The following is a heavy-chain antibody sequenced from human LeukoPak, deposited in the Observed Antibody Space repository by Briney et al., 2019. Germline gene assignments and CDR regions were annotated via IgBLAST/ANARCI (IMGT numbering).Heavy chain of an antibody. CDR1: GFTFSSYA. D-gene: IGHD6-13*01. Sequence: GGSLRLSCAASGFTFSSYAMSWVSQAPGKGLEWVSAISGSGGNTYYADSVKGRFTISRDNSKNTLYLQMNSLRAEDTAVYYCAKGSIAAAGRPYDYWGQGTLVTVSS. CDR3: AKGSIAAAGRPYDY. J-gene: IGHJ4*02. V-gene: IGHV3-23*01. CDR2: ISGSGGNT.